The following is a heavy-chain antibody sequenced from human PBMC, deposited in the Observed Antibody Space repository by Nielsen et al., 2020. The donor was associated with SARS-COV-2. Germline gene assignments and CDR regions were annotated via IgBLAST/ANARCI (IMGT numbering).Heavy chain of an antibody. CDR1: GFTFDDYA. CDR3: AREVVPATMIDYYYGMDV. V-gene: IGHV3-9*01. J-gene: IGHJ6*02. Sequence: GGSLRLSCAASGFTFDDYAMHWVRQAPGKGLEWVSGISWNSVDIAYAGSVKGRFTISRDNAKKSLYLQMHSLRAEDTAVYYCAREVVPATMIDYYYGMDVWGQGTTVTVSS. CDR2: ISWNSVDI. D-gene: IGHD2-2*01.